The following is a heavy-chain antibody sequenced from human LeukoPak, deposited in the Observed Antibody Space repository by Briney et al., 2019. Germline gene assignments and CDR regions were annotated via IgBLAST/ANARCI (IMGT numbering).Heavy chain of an antibody. J-gene: IGHJ4*02. Sequence: SETLSRTCTVSGGSISRSSYYRGWIRQPPGKGLEWIGSISYSGSTYYTPSLKSRVTISVDTSKNQFSLRLSSVTAADTAVYYCARHLGYCSSSSCYFDYWGQGALVTVSS. CDR1: GGSISRSSYY. CDR2: ISYSGST. CDR3: ARHLGYCSSSSCYFDY. D-gene: IGHD2-2*01. V-gene: IGHV4-39*01.